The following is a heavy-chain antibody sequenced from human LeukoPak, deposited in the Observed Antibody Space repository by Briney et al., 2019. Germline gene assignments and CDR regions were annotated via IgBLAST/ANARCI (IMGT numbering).Heavy chain of an antibody. D-gene: IGHD2-8*02. V-gene: IGHV3-21*01. CDR3: GRDPEVTDYYSYMDV. J-gene: IGHJ6*03. CDR2: ISTGSNYI. Sequence: PGGSLRLSCVASGFTFSSYSMFWVRQAPGKGLEWVSAISTGSNYIYYADSVKGRFTISRDNAENSLFLQMNSLRAEDTAVYYCGRDPEVTDYYSYMDVWGKGTTVTVSS. CDR1: GFTFSSYS.